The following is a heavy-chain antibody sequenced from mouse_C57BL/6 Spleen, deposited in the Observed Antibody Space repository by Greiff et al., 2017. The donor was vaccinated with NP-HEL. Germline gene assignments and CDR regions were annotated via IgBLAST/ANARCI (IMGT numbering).Heavy chain of an antibody. Sequence: EVKVVESGPELVKPGASVKIPCKASGYTFTDYNMDWVKQSHGKSLEWIGDINPNNGGTIYNQKFKGKATLTVDKSSSTAYMELRSLTSEDTAVYYCARRGYYDYAHWYFDVWGTGTTVTVSS. CDR3: ARRGYYDYAHWYFDV. V-gene: IGHV1-18*01. CDR1: GYTFTDYN. CDR2: INPNNGGT. J-gene: IGHJ1*03. D-gene: IGHD2-4*01.